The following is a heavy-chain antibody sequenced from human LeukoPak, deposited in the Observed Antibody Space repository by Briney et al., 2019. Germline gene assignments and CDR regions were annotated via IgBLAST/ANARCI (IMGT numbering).Heavy chain of an antibody. CDR2: IKQDGSEN. V-gene: IGHV3-7*01. J-gene: IGHJ4*02. D-gene: IGHD3-3*01. CDR3: ARGDDFWSGYYDY. CDR1: GFTFSSYW. Sequence: GGSLRLSCAASGFTFSSYWMSWVRQAPGKGLECVANIKQDGSENYYVDSVKGRFTISRDNAKKSLYLQMNSLRAEETAVYYCARGDDFWSGYYDYWGQGALVTVSS.